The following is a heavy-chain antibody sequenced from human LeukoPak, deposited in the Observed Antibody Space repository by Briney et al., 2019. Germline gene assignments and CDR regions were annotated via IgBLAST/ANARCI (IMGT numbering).Heavy chain of an antibody. V-gene: IGHV3-30*18. CDR2: ISSGGTSE. Sequence: GRPLRLSCGASGFTFSTYAMHWVRQTPDKGLEWVAFISSGGTSENYADSVMGRFTISRDNSKNTLYLRMNNLTPEDTAVYYCAKGYGSSTSYGNWFDPWGQGTLVTVSS. CDR1: GFTFSTYA. J-gene: IGHJ5*02. CDR3: AKGYGSSTSYGNWFDP. D-gene: IGHD2-2*01.